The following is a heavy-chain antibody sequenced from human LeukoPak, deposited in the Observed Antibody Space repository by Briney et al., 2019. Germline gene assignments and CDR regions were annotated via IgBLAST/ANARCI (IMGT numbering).Heavy chain of an antibody. CDR2: ISSSSSTI. CDR1: GFTFSSYS. V-gene: IGHV3-48*04. CDR3: AYYYGSGSYYGHRGGNVAFDI. D-gene: IGHD3-10*01. Sequence: LAGGSLRLSCAASGFTFSSYSMNWVRQAPGKGLEWVSYISSSSSTIYYADSVKGRFTISRDNAKNSLYLQMNSLRAEDTAVYYCAYYYGSGSYYGHRGGNVAFDIWGQGTMVTVSS. J-gene: IGHJ3*02.